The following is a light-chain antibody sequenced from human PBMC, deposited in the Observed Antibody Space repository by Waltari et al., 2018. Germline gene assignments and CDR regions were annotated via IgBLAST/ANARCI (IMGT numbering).Light chain of an antibody. V-gene: IGLV2-23*02. Sequence: QSALTQPASVSGSPGQSITISCTGSSSDVGAYNYVSWYQQHPGKAPKLMIYDVTNRPSGVSNSFSAAKSGNTACLTNWGRQADDEADYYCCSNAGTSTAVVFGGGT. CDR3: CSNAGTSTAVV. CDR1: SSDVGAYNY. J-gene: IGLJ3*02. CDR2: DVT.